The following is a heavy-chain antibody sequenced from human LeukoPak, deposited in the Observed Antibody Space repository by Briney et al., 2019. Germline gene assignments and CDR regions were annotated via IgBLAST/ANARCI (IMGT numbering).Heavy chain of an antibody. CDR3: ASETDVGDTAMGLRGDSSGFWY. Sequence: PSETLSLTCTVSGGSISSSSYYWGWIRQPPGKGLEWIGSIYYSGSTYYNPSLKSRVTISVDTSKNQFSLKLSSVTAADTAVYYCASETDVGDTAMGLRGDSSGFWYWGQGTLVTVSS. CDR1: GGSISSSSYY. CDR2: IYYSGST. J-gene: IGHJ4*02. D-gene: IGHD6-19*01. V-gene: IGHV4-39*07.